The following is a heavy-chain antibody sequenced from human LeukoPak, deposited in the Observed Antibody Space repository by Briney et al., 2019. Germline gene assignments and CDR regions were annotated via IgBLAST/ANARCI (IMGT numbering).Heavy chain of an antibody. CDR1: GFTFGSHA. V-gene: IGHV3-23*01. J-gene: IGHJ4*02. CDR2: IFGSGGSP. Sequence: GGSLRLSCETSGFTFGSHAMYWVRQAPGKGLEWVAGIFGSGGSPHYADPVKGRFTISRDNSRNTVYLQINSLRAEDTAVYYCGKTTVGYSSGQKPAWPVDYWGQGTLVTVSS. D-gene: IGHD5-18*01. CDR3: GKTTVGYSSGQKPAWPVDY.